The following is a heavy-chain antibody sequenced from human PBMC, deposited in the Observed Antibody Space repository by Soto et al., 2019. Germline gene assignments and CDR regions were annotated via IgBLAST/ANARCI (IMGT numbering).Heavy chain of an antibody. Sequence: PSETLSLTCTVSGGSISSYYWSWIRQPPGKGLEWIGYIYYSGSTNYNPSLKSRVTISVDTSKNQFSLKLSSVTAADTAVYYCVREGHSSSVDYWGQGTLVTVSS. J-gene: IGHJ4*02. V-gene: IGHV4-59*01. CDR3: VREGHSSSVDY. CDR2: IYYSGST. D-gene: IGHD6-13*01. CDR1: GGSISSYY.